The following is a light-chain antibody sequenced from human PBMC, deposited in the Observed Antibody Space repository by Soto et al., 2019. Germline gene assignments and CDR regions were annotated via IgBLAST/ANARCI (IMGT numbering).Light chain of an antibody. Sequence: DIQMTPSPSSLSASVGDRVTITCRASQSISSYLNWYQQKPGKAPKLLIYAASSLQSGVQSRFSGSGSGTDFTLAISSLQPEYFATYYCQQSYSTPRTFGQGTKVEIK. CDR2: AAS. CDR1: QSISSY. CDR3: QQSYSTPRT. V-gene: IGKV1-39*01. J-gene: IGKJ1*01.